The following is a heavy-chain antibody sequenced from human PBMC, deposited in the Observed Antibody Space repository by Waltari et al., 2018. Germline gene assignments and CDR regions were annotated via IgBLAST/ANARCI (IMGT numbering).Heavy chain of an antibody. D-gene: IGHD4-4*01. V-gene: IGHV3-21*02. CDR1: GFTFSSYS. CDR3: ARDKILNDYSLDY. J-gene: IGHJ4*02. CDR2: ISSSSYI. Sequence: EVQLVESGGGLVKPGGSLRLSCAASGFTFSSYSMNWVRQAPGKGLEWVSSISSSSYIYYADSVKGRFTISRDNAKNSLYLQMNSLRAEDTAVYYCARDKILNDYSLDYWGQGTLVTVSS.